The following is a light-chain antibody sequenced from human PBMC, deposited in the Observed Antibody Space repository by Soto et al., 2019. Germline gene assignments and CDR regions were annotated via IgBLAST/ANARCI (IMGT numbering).Light chain of an antibody. CDR3: HQLNSYPRGFT. V-gene: IGKV1-9*01. CDR1: QGISSY. J-gene: IGKJ3*01. Sequence: IQLTQSPSSLSASVGDRVTITCRASQGISSYLAWYQQKPGKAPKLLIYAASTLQSGVPSRCSGSGSGTHFTLIISGLQPEDFATYYCHQLNSYPRGFTFGPGTKVDIK. CDR2: AAS.